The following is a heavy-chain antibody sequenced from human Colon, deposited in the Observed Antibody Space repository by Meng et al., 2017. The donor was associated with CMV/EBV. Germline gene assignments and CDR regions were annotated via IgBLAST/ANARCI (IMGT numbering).Heavy chain of an antibody. CDR3: ARSPGIAAAGLGDY. D-gene: IGHD6-13*01. Sequence: GGSLRLSCAASGFTVSSNYMSWVRQAPGKGLEWVSVIYSGGSTYYADSVKGRFTISRDNSKNTLYLQMNSLRAEDTAVYYCARSPGIAAAGLGDYWGQGTLVTVLL. CDR2: IYSGGST. CDR1: GFTVSSNY. J-gene: IGHJ4*02. V-gene: IGHV3-53*01.